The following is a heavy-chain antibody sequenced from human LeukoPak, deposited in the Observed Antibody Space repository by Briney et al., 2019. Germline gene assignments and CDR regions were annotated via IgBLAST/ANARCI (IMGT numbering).Heavy chain of an antibody. Sequence: SETLSLTCTVSGGSISSYYWGWIRQPPGKGLEWIGSIYYSGSTYYNPSLKSRVTISVDTSKNQFSLKLSSVTAADTAVYYCAAKGAVYGDPFDYWGQGTLVTVSS. CDR2: IYYSGST. CDR3: AAKGAVYGDPFDY. CDR1: GGSISSYY. D-gene: IGHD4-17*01. V-gene: IGHV4-39*07. J-gene: IGHJ4*02.